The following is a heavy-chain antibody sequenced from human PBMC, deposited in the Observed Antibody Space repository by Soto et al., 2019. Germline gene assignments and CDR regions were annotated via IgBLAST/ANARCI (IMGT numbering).Heavy chain of an antibody. J-gene: IGHJ6*02. D-gene: IGHD2-15*01. CDR2: ISYSGGT. CDR3: ASDPPCSSDCGLDV. Sequence: PSETLSLTCAVSGVSVSRGSYYWNWIRQPPGKGLEWIGYISYSGGTNYNPSLRSRVTISVDRSKNQFSLRLNSVTAAGTAMYYCASDPPCSSDCGLDVWGQGTTVTVSS. CDR1: GVSVSRGSYY. V-gene: IGHV4-61*01.